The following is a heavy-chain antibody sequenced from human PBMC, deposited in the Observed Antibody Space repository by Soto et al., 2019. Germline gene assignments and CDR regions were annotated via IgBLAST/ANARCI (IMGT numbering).Heavy chain of an antibody. V-gene: IGHV1-8*01. CDR1: GYTFTNFD. Sequence: ASVKISCKTSGYTFTNFDVNWVRQAAGQGVEWMGWMSPNSENKGYAQKFQGRVSMTRDTSITTAYMELSSLRSEDTAVYYCVRGFGSSWNTGGYSRFDFWGQGTLVTVSS. J-gene: IGHJ5*01. CDR3: VRGFGSSWNTGGYSRFDF. D-gene: IGHD6-13*01. CDR2: MSPNSENK.